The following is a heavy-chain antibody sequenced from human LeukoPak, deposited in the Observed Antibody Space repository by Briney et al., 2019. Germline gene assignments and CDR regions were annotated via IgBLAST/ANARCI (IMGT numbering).Heavy chain of an antibody. J-gene: IGHJ3*02. CDR2: IYYSDSGTM. CDR1: GGSISRSFYY. V-gene: IGHV4-39*01. CDR3: ARRPPALGAFDI. Sequence: PSETLSLTCTVSGGSISRSFYYWGWIRQSPGKGLEWIGSIYYSDSGTMYYNPSLKSRDTMSADTSKNQFSLRVSSVTAADTAVYYCARRPPALGAFDIWGQGTMVSVSS.